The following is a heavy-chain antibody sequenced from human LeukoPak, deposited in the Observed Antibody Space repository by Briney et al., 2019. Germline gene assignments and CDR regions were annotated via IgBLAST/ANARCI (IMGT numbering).Heavy chain of an antibody. V-gene: IGHV1-8*01. CDR2: MNPNSGNT. CDR3: ARGRAIGDYVHIRRRDAFDI. J-gene: IGHJ3*02. CDR1: GYTFTSYD. Sequence: ASVKVSCKASGYTFTSYDINWVRQATGQGLEWMGWMNPNSGNTGYAQKFQGRVTMTRNTSISTAYMELSSLRSEDTAVYYCARGRAIGDYVHIRRRDAFDIWGQGTMVTVSS. D-gene: IGHD4-17*01.